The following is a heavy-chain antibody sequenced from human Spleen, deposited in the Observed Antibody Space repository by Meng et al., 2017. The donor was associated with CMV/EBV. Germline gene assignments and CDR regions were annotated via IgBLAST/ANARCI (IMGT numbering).Heavy chain of an antibody. D-gene: IGHD2-2*01. CDR3: ARGRQHCTSTSCYGFGIRDRYYYYGMDV. CDR1: GYTFTTYG. Sequence: ASVKVSCKASGYTFTTYGISWVRQAPGQGLEWMGWIIPYNGNTNYAQRLQGRVTMTTDTSTSTAYMELRSLRSDDTAVYYCARGRQHCTSTSCYGFGIRDRYYYYGMDVWGQGTTVTVSS. J-gene: IGHJ6*02. CDR2: IIPYNGNT. V-gene: IGHV1-18*01.